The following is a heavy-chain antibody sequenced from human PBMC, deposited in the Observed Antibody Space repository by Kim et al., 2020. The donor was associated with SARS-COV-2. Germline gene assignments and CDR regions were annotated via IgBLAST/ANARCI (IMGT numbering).Heavy chain of an antibody. CDR3: AKEGPVTTAEYNWFDP. J-gene: IGHJ5*02. V-gene: IGHV3-33*06. D-gene: IGHD4-17*01. CDR1: GFTFSSYG. CDR2: IWYDGSNK. Sequence: GGSLRLSCAASGFTFSSYGMHWVRQAPGKGLEWVAVIWYDGSNKYYADSVKGRFTISRDNSKNTLYLQMNSLRAEDTAVYYCAKEGPVTTAEYNWFDPWGQGTLVTVSS.